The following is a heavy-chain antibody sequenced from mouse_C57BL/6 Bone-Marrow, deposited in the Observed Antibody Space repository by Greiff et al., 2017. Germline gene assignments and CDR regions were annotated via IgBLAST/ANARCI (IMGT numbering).Heavy chain of an antibody. CDR3: ARRDGGSDY. Sequence: VQLQQSGPVLVKPGASVKMSCKASGYTFTDYYMNWVKQSHGKSLEWIGVINPYNGGTSYNQTFKGKATLTVAKSSRTAYMELNSLTSVDSAVYYYARRDGGSDYWGQGTLVTVSA. CDR2: INPYNGGT. J-gene: IGHJ3*01. D-gene: IGHD1-3*01. V-gene: IGHV1-19*01. CDR1: GYTFTDYY.